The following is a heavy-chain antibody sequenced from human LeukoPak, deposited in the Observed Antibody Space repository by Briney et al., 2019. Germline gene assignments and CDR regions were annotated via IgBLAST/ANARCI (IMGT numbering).Heavy chain of an antibody. D-gene: IGHD3-10*01. CDR2: IIPILNIA. J-gene: IGHJ4*02. Sequence: GASVKVSCKASGGTFSSYSITWVRQAPGHGLEWMGGIIPILNIANYAQRFQGRVTITADKSTSTAYMELSSLRSEDTAVYYCARDPDNYYGSGSYYNPGYWGQGTLVTVSS. CDR3: ARDPDNYYGSGSYYNPGY. CDR1: GGTFSSYS. V-gene: IGHV1-69*10.